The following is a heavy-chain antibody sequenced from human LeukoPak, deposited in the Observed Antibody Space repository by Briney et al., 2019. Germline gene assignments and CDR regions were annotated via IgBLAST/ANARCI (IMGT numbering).Heavy chain of an antibody. V-gene: IGHV3-23*01. CDR2: ISGSGDNT. CDR3: AKVDSSAADNDY. D-gene: IGHD3-22*01. CDR1: GFTFSSYA. Sequence: PGGSLRLSCAASGFTFSSYAMSWVRQVPGKGLEWVSVISGSGDNTYYADSVKGRFTISRDNSKNTLYLQMNSLRAEDTAVYYCAKVDSSAADNDYWGQGTLVTVSS. J-gene: IGHJ4*02.